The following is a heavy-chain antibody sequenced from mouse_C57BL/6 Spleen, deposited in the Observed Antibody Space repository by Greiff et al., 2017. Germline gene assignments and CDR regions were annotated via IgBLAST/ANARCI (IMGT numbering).Heavy chain of an antibody. V-gene: IGHV5-16*01. CDR1: GFTFSDYY. J-gene: IGHJ2*01. CDR2: INYDGSST. Sequence: EVKLMASEGGLVQPGSSMKLSCTASGFTFSDYYMAWVRQVPEKGLEWVANINYDGSSTYYLDSLKSRFIISRDNAKNILYLQMSSLKSEDTATYYCARGDTFDYWGQGTTLTVSS. CDR3: ARGDTFDY.